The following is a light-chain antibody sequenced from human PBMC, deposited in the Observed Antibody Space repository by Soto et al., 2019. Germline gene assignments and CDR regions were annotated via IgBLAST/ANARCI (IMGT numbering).Light chain of an antibody. CDR2: DAS. CDR3: QQRSNWPH. Sequence: EIVLTQSPATLSLSPGERATLSCRASQSVSSYLAWYQQKPGQAPRLLIYDASNRATGIPARFSGSGSGTDFTLTISILEHEDVAVYYCQQRSNWPHFGQGTKLEIK. V-gene: IGKV3-11*01. J-gene: IGKJ2*01. CDR1: QSVSSY.